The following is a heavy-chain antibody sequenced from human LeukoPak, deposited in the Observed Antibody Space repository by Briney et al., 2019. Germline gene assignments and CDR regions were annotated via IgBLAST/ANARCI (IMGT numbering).Heavy chain of an antibody. CDR3: ASVYYDSSGYSDQFDI. CDR1: GGSFSGYY. Sequence: PSETLSLTCAVSGGSFSGYYWSWIRQPPGKGLEWIGEINHSGSTNYNPSFKSRVTISVDTSKNQFSLKLSSVTAADTAVYYCASVYYDSSGYSDQFDIWGQGTMVTVSS. CDR2: INHSGST. D-gene: IGHD3-22*01. V-gene: IGHV4-34*01. J-gene: IGHJ3*02.